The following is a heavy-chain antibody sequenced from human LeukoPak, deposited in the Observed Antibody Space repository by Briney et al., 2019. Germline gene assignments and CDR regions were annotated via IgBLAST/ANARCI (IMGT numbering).Heavy chain of an antibody. D-gene: IGHD6-25*01. CDR3: ARLRQIVAANADPSSGFDH. V-gene: IGHV4-34*01. CDR2: ISHSERT. J-gene: IGHJ4*02. Sequence: SETLSLTCAVYGGSFSGYYWTWIRQPPGKGLEWIGEISHSERTNSNPSLKSRVTMSLDTSKNQFSLELTSVTAADTAVYYCARLRQIVAANADPSSGFDHWGQGTLVTVSS. CDR1: GGSFSGYY.